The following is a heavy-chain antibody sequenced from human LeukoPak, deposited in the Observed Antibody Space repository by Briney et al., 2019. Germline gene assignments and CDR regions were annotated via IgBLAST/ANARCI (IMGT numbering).Heavy chain of an antibody. D-gene: IGHD3-10*01. CDR2: IRGSGGIT. Sequence: GGSLRLSCAASRFTFSDYAMSWVRQAPGKGLEWVSAIRGSGGITYYADSVKGRFTISRDNSKNTLYLQMNSLRAEVTAVYYCARGGGSGSYFFDYWGQGTLVTVSS. CDR3: ARGGGSGSYFFDY. J-gene: IGHJ4*02. CDR1: RFTFSDYA. V-gene: IGHV3-23*01.